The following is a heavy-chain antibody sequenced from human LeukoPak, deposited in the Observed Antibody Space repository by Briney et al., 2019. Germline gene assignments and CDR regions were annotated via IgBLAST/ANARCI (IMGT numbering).Heavy chain of an antibody. Sequence: ASVKVSCKASGYTFTSYDINWVRQATGQGLEWMGWMNPNSGNTGYAQKFQGRVTMTRNTSISTAYMELSSLRSEDTAVYYCVLNDYDILTGYYPTSGPEGHYWGQGTLVTVSS. D-gene: IGHD3-9*01. CDR2: MNPNSGNT. CDR3: VLNDYDILTGYYPTSGPEGHY. J-gene: IGHJ4*02. CDR1: GYTFTSYD. V-gene: IGHV1-8*01.